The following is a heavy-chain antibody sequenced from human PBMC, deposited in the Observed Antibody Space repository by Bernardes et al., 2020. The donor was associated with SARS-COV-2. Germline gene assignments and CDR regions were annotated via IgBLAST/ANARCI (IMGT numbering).Heavy chain of an antibody. CDR2: INFGSNYM. V-gene: IGHV3-21*01. Sequence: GGNLRLSCASSGFNFNNYNMNWVRQAPGKGLQWVASINFGSNYMYYESSVKGRFTISRDNARNSLFLQMNSLRAEDTAIYYCTRVLMVDYIATAYDYWGPGILVTVSS. D-gene: IGHD2-15*01. CDR3: TRVLMVDYIATAYDY. CDR1: GFNFNNYN. J-gene: IGHJ4*02.